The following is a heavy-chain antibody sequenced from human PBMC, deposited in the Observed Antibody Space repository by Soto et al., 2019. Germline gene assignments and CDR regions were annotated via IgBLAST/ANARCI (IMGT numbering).Heavy chain of an antibody. J-gene: IGHJ6*03. CDR2: IYYSGST. CDR1: GGSISSSSYY. V-gene: IGHV4-39*01. CDR3: ARHRRYCSSTSCYAPGYYYYYMDV. Sequence: QLQLQESGPGLVKPSETLSLTCTVSGGSISSSSYYWGWIRQPPGKGLEWIGSIYYSGSTYYNPSLKSRVTISVDTSKNQCSLKLSSVTAADTAVYYCARHRRYCSSTSCYAPGYYYYYMDVWGKGTTVTVSS. D-gene: IGHD2-2*01.